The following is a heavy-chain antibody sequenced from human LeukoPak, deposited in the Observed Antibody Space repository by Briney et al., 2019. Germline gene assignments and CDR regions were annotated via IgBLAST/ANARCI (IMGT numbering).Heavy chain of an antibody. CDR2: IRSKAYGGTT. V-gene: IGHV3-49*03. J-gene: IGHJ6*03. D-gene: IGHD5-12*01. Sequence: GGSLRLSCTASGFTFGDYAMSWFRQAPGKGLEWVGFIRSKAYGGTTEYAASVKGRFTISRDDSKSIAYLQMNSLKTEDTAVYYCTIDRVDIVATTIYYYYYMDVWGKGTTVTVSS. CDR3: TIDRVDIVATTIYYYYYMDV. CDR1: GFTFGDYA.